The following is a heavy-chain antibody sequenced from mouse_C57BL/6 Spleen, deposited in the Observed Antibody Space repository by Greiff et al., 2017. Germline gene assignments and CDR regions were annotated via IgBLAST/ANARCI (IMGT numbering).Heavy chain of an antibody. Sequence: QVQLKESGAELVMPGASVKLSCKASGYTFTSYWMHWVKQRPGQGLEWIGEIDPSDSYTNYNQKFKGKSTLTVDKSSSTAYMQLSSLTSEDSAVYYCARPITTDWYFDVWGTGTTVTVSS. V-gene: IGHV1-69*01. J-gene: IGHJ1*03. CDR1: GYTFTSYW. D-gene: IGHD1-2*01. CDR2: IDPSDSYT. CDR3: ARPITTDWYFDV.